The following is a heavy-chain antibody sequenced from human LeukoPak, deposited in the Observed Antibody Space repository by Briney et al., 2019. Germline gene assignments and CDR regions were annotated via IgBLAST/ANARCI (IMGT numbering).Heavy chain of an antibody. CDR1: GFTFSSYA. CDR3: AKGSYYDSSGSFYFDY. J-gene: IGHJ4*02. CDR2: ISGSGDNT. D-gene: IGHD3-22*01. Sequence: GGSLRLSCAASGFTFSSYAVSWVRQAPGKGLEWVSGISGSGDNTYYADSVKGRFTISRDNSKNTLYVQVNSLGTEDTAAYYCAKGSYYDSSGSFYFDYWGQGTLVTVSS. V-gene: IGHV3-23*01.